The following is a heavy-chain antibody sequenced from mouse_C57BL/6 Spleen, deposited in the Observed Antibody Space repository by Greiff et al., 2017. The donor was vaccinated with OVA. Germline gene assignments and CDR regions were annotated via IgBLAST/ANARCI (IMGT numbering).Heavy chain of an antibody. CDR2: IYPGDGDT. CDR3: ARDDGNSYDMDY. J-gene: IGHJ4*01. V-gene: IGHV1-82*01. D-gene: IGHD2-1*01. Sequence: VQLQQSGPELVKPGASVKISCKASGYAFSSSWMNWVKQRPGKGLEWIGRIYPGDGDTNYKGKFKGKATLTADKSSSTAYMQLSSLTSEDSAVYFCARDDGNSYDMDYWGQGTTLTVSS. CDR1: GYAFSSSW.